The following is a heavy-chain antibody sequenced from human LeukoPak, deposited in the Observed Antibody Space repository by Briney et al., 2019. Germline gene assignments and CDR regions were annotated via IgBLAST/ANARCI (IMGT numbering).Heavy chain of an antibody. Sequence: PGGSLRLSCAASGYTFSSYWMSWVRQAPGKGLEWVANIKQDGSEKCYVDSVEGRFTISRDNAKNSLYLQMNSLRAEDTAVYYWASSNWNYYNYWGQGTLVTVSS. CDR3: ASSNWNYYNY. CDR1: GYTFSSYW. CDR2: IKQDGSEK. V-gene: IGHV3-7*05. J-gene: IGHJ4*02. D-gene: IGHD1-20*01.